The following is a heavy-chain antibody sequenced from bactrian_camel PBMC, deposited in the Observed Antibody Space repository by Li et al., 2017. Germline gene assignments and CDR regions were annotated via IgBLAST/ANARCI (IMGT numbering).Heavy chain of an antibody. CDR2: INRRGTT. J-gene: IGHJ4*01. V-gene: IGHV3S53*01. D-gene: IGHD3*01. CDR3: AALYTGISGCYSTSLDPASFDY. CDR1: PPSGTNC. Sequence: QVQLVESGGGSVQAGGSLILSCTASPPSGTNCMGWFRQAPGKEREGVAVINRRGTTNYADSVKGRFTISKVNAESTLYLQMNSLKPEDTAIYYCAALYTGISGCYSTSLDPASFDYWGQGTQVTVSS.